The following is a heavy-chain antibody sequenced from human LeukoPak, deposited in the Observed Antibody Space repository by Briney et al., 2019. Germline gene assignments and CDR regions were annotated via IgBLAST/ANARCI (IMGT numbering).Heavy chain of an antibody. J-gene: IGHJ3*02. CDR1: GFTFSSYS. CDR3: ARVTGMEDQLLYDALDI. Sequence: TGGSLRLSCAASGFTFSSYSMNWVRQAPGKGLEWVSVIYSGGGTYYADSVKGRFTISRDNSKNTLYLQMNSLRAEDTAVYYCARVTGMEDQLLYDALDIWGQGTMVTVSS. D-gene: IGHD1-26*01. V-gene: IGHV3-66*01. CDR2: IYSGGGT.